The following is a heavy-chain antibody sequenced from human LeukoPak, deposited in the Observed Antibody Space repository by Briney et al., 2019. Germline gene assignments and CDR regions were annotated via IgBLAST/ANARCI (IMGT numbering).Heavy chain of an antibody. V-gene: IGHV1-69*06. CDR3: ARARQGFGELLSPFDY. D-gene: IGHD3-10*01. CDR2: IIPIFGTA. Sequence: SVKVSCKASGGTFSSYAISWVRQAPGQGLEWMGGIIPIFGTANYAQKFQGRVTITADKSTSTAYMELSSLRSEDTAVYSCARARQGFGELLSPFDYWGQGTLVTVSS. CDR1: GGTFSSYA. J-gene: IGHJ4*02.